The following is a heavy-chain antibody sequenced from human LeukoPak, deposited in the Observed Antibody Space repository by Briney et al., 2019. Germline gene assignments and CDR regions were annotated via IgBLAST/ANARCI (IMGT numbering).Heavy chain of an antibody. D-gene: IGHD2-15*01. CDR2: INSDGSST. CDR1: GFTFSNYW. V-gene: IGHV3-74*01. J-gene: IGHJ4*02. Sequence: GGSLRLSCLASGFTFSNYWMHWVRQAPGKGLVWVSRINSDGSSTRYADSVKGRFTISRDNAKNTVYLQMNRLRAEDTAVYKCARLKGYCRGGSCYSYYFDYWGQGALVTVSS. CDR3: ARLKGYCRGGSCYSYYFDY.